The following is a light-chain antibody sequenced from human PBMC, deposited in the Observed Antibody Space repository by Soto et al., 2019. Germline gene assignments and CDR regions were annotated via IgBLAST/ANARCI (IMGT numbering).Light chain of an antibody. CDR2: AAS. CDR3: QQTYNTPLT. J-gene: IGKJ4*01. V-gene: IGKV1-39*01. CDR1: QSLSTW. Sequence: DIQMTQSPSTLSASVGDRVTITCRASQSLSTWLAWFQQKPGKAPKLLIYAASGLQSGVPSRFSGSGSGTDFTLTINSLQREDFTTYYCQQTYNTPLTFGGGTKVAIK.